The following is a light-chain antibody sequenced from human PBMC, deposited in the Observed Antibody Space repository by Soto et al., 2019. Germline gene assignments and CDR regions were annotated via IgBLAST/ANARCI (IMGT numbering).Light chain of an antibody. Sequence: DIKMTQSPSSLSASVGDRVPITCRASQSISSYLNWYQQKPGKAPKLLIYAASSLQSGVPSRFSGSGSGTDFTLTISSLQPEDFATYYCQQSYSTPPFTFGPGTKVDIK. J-gene: IGKJ3*01. CDR1: QSISSY. V-gene: IGKV1-39*01. CDR3: QQSYSTPPFT. CDR2: AAS.